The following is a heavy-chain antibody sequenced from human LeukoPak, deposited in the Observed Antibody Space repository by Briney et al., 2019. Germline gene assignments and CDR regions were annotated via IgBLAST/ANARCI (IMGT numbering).Heavy chain of an antibody. D-gene: IGHD2/OR15-2a*01. V-gene: IGHV4-34*01. CDR3: ARIVIVEDYYYMDV. CDR1: GGSFSGYY. J-gene: IGHJ6*03. Sequence: SETLSLTCAVYGGSFSGYYWSWIRQPPGKGLEWIGEINHSGSTNYNPSLKSRVTISVDTSKNQFSLKLSSVTAADTAVYYRARIVIVEDYYYMDVWGKGTTVTVSS. CDR2: INHSGST.